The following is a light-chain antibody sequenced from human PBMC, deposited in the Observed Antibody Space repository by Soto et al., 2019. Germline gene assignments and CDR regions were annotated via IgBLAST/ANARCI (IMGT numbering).Light chain of an antibody. CDR2: DVS. Sequence: QSALTQPASVSGSPGQSITISCTGTSSDVGGYNYVSWYQQHPGKAPKLMIYDVSNRPSGVSNRFSGSKSGNTASLTISGLQAEDDADYYCSSYTSSSSYVFGLGTKLNVL. J-gene: IGLJ1*01. CDR3: SSYTSSSSYV. CDR1: SSDVGGYNY. V-gene: IGLV2-14*01.